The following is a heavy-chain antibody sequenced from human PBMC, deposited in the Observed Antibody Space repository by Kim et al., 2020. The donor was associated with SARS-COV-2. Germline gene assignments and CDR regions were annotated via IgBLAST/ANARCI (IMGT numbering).Heavy chain of an antibody. CDR1: GFTFSSYD. Sequence: GGSLRLSRAASGFTFSSYDMSWVRQAPGKGLEWVSTISGGGGDTYHADAVRGRFTISRDQSKNTVNLQMNSLRADDTAVYYCAKSHGYTWYYGMDVWGQGTTVTVSS. CDR2: ISGGGGDT. J-gene: IGHJ6*02. CDR3: AKSHGYTWYYGMDV. V-gene: IGHV3-23*01. D-gene: IGHD5-18*01.